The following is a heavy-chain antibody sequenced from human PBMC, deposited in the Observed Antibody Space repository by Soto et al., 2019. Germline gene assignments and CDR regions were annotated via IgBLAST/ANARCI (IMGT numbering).Heavy chain of an antibody. CDR3: AKSTWDDLPPSF. D-gene: IGHD1-26*01. Sequence: GGSLRLSCAASGFGLSSYAASWVRQAPGKGLEWVSVISGSGGATYYADSVKGRFTISRDNSKNTLYLQMNSVRAEDTAVYYCAKSTWDDLPPSFWGQGTPVTVSS. CDR2: ISGSGGAT. CDR1: GFGLSSYA. V-gene: IGHV3-23*01. J-gene: IGHJ4*02.